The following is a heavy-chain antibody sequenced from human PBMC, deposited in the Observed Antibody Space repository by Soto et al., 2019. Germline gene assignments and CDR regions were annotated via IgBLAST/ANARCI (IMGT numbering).Heavy chain of an antibody. CDR3: ARDVGPVTIFGEALSGYFDF. CDR1: GFSFGNYW. Sequence: GSLRLSCAVSGFSFGNYWMSWVRQAPGKGLEWLASINEDGSERYYLDSVKGRFTISRDNAKDSLSLQMNSLRGEDTAFYYCARDVGPVTIFGEALSGYFDFWGQGTLVTVPQ. D-gene: IGHD3-3*01. V-gene: IGHV3-7*03. J-gene: IGHJ4*02. CDR2: INEDGSER.